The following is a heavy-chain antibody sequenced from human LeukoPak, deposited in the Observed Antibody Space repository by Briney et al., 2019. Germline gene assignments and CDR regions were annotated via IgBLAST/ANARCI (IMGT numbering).Heavy chain of an antibody. V-gene: IGHV4-34*01. Sequence: PSETLSLTCAVYGGSFSGYYWSWIRQPPGKGLEWIGEINHSGSTNYNPSLKSRVTISVDTSKNQFSLKLSSMTAADTAVYYCARTTGTTRVDYWGQGTLVTVSS. J-gene: IGHJ4*02. CDR1: GGSFSGYY. CDR2: INHSGST. CDR3: ARTTGTTRVDY. D-gene: IGHD1-1*01.